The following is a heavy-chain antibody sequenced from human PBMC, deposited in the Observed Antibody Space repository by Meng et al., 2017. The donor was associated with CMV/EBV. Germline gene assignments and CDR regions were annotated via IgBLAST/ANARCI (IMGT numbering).Heavy chain of an antibody. V-gene: IGHV4-4*07. CDR1: GGPISSYY. Sequence: QAWLHELGPGLMKSAETLSLTCTVPGGPISSYYWSWIRQPAGKGLEWIGRIYTSGSTNYNPSLKSRVTMSVDTSTNQFSLKLSSVTAADTAVYYCAREMPIAAAGCFDYWGQGTLVTVSS. CDR3: AREMPIAAAGCFDY. J-gene: IGHJ4*02. CDR2: IYTSGST. D-gene: IGHD6-13*01.